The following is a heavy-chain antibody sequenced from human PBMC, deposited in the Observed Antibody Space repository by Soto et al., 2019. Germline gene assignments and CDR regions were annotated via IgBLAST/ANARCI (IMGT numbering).Heavy chain of an antibody. CDR2: TYYRSKWYN. D-gene: IGHD5-12*01. J-gene: IGHJ4*02. CDR1: GDSVSSNSAA. Sequence: SQTLSLTCAISGDSVSSNSAAWNWIRESPSRGLEWLGRTYYRSKWYNDYAVSVKSRITINPDTSKNQFSLQLNSVTPEDTAVYYCARAGRYSGYASSFDYWGQGTLVTVSS. V-gene: IGHV6-1*01. CDR3: ARAGRYSGYASSFDY.